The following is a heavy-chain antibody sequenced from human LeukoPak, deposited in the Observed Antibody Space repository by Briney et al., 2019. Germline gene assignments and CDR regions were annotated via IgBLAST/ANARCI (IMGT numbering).Heavy chain of an antibody. Sequence: PLASLFLTCTVSGGSVSSSSYYGGWIRQPPGKGLEWIGSIYYSGSTYYNPSLKSRVTISVDTSKNQFSLKLSSVTAADTAVYYCARHPGQYSSSSIDPWGQGTLVTVSS. J-gene: IGHJ5*02. CDR3: ARHPGQYSSSSIDP. D-gene: IGHD6-6*01. CDR1: GGSVSSSSYY. CDR2: IYYSGST. V-gene: IGHV4-39*01.